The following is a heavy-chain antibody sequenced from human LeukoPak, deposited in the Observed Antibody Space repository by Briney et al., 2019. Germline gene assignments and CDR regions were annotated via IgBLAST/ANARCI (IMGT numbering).Heavy chain of an antibody. D-gene: IGHD3-22*01. CDR2: IRYNGSNQ. J-gene: IGHJ4*02. CDR1: AFTFYTFG. Sequence: GGSLRFSCSTYAFTFYTFGMHCLRQAPGQGLEWGAFIRYNGSNQYCTDSVKGRFIISRSSSTKTLYLQMNRLADEDPSSSVCAKDGTRCGSGYYVIEYWGQGTLVSVSS. CDR3: AKDGTRCGSGYYVIEY. V-gene: IGHV3-30*02.